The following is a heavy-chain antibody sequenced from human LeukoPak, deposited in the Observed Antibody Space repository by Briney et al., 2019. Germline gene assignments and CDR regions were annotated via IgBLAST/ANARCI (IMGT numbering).Heavy chain of an antibody. CDR3: ARGARTWLVRGAGSIDY. J-gene: IGHJ4*02. Sequence: SETLSLTCTVSGGSISSSSYYWGWIRQPPGKGLEWIGSIYYSGSTYYNPSLKSRVTISVDTSKNQFSLKLSSVTAADTAVYYCARGARTWLVRGAGSIDYWGQGTLVTVPS. D-gene: IGHD6-19*01. CDR2: IYYSGST. V-gene: IGHV4-39*01. CDR1: GGSISSSSYY.